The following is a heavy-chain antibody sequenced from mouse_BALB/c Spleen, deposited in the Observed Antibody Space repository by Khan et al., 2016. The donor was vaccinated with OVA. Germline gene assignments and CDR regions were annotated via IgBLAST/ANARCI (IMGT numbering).Heavy chain of an antibody. D-gene: IGHD2-3*01. CDR3: ARFYDPYYAMDY. CDR1: GFSLTSYG. CDR2: IWAGGST. J-gene: IGHJ4*01. Sequence: QVQLKESGPGLVAPSQSLSITCTVSGFSLTSYGVNWVRQSPGNGLEWLGVIWAGGSTNYNSALMSRLSISKDNSKSQVFLKMNSLQTDDTAMYYCARFYDPYYAMDYWGQGTSVTVSS. V-gene: IGHV2-9*02.